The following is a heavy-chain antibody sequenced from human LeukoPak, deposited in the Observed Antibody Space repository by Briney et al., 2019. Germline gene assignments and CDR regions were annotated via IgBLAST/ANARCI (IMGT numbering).Heavy chain of an antibody. V-gene: IGHV3-48*01. D-gene: IGHD6-19*01. CDR1: GFTFSSYS. J-gene: IGHJ3*02. Sequence: GGSLRLSCAASGFTFSSYSMNGVRQAPGKGLEWVSYISSSSSTIYYADSVKGRFTISRDNAKNSLYLQMNSLRAEDTAVYYCARPFYSSGWNAFDIWGQGTMVTVSS. CDR2: ISSSSSTI. CDR3: ARPFYSSGWNAFDI.